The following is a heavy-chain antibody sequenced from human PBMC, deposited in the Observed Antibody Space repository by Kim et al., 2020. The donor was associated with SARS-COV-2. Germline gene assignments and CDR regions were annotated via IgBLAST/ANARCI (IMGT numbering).Heavy chain of an antibody. J-gene: IGHJ4*02. CDR3: ARVRYYDSSGSYPVDY. Sequence: SLKSRVTISVDTAKNQFSLKLSSVTAADTAVYYCARVRYYDSSGSYPVDYWGQGTLVTVSS. D-gene: IGHD3-22*01. V-gene: IGHV4-34*01.